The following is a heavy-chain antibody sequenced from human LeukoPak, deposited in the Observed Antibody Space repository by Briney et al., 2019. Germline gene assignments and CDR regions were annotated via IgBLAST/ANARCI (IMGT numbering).Heavy chain of an antibody. CDR1: GLPLITSA. CDR2: IRYDGSNK. Sequence: QAGGPLKLSFEAPGLPLITSAMHWFRQAPAKGLEWVAFIRYDGSNKYYGDSVKGRFTISRDNSKNTLYLQMNSLRAEDTAVYYCAKGIVIVSATGVDYWGQGTLVTVSS. CDR3: AKGIVIVSATGVDY. V-gene: IGHV3-30*02. J-gene: IGHJ4*02. D-gene: IGHD2/OR15-2a*01.